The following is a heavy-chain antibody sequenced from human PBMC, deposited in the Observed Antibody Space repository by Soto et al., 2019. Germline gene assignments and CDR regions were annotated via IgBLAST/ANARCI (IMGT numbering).Heavy chain of an antibody. CDR2: INTEGSST. J-gene: IGHJ3*01. V-gene: IGHV3-74*01. CDR3: ARSPGGYYID. CDR1: GFSFSSYW. Sequence: EVQLVESGGGLVQPGGSLRLSCADSGFSFSSYWMHWVRQGPGKGLVWVARINTEGSSTNYADSVEGRFTISRDNAKNTLYLQMNSLRAEDKAVYYCARSPGGYYIDWGQGTMVTVAS. D-gene: IGHD2-15*01.